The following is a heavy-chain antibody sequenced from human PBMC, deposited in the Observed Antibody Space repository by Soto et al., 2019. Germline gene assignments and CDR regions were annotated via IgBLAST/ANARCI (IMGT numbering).Heavy chain of an antibody. J-gene: IGHJ4*02. CDR1: GFSFSSYA. CDR2: CSAGGRA. Sequence: QLLESGGGLVQPGGSLRLSCEASGFSFSSYALSWVRQAPGKGLEWVSTCSAGGRAYYADSVKGRFTIAKDTSKNTLNMQASTLRAEDTAVYYCAKESMPKHYGDTPFDYWGQGTRVTVSS. D-gene: IGHD4-17*01. CDR3: AKESMPKHYGDTPFDY. V-gene: IGHV3-23*01.